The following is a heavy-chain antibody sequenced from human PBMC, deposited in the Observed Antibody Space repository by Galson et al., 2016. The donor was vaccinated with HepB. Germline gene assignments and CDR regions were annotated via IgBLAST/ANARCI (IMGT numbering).Heavy chain of an antibody. CDR3: AKGMSAYVPAPDY. J-gene: IGHJ4*02. Sequence: SLRLSCAASGFTFAHYAMHWVRQAPGKGLEWVSGSCWDSGSIGYADSVEGRFFISRDNAKNSLYLQMDSLRPEDTAFYYCAKGMSAYVPAPDYWGQGTRVIVSS. D-gene: IGHD5-12*01. V-gene: IGHV3-9*01. CDR1: GFTFAHYA. CDR2: SCWDSGSI.